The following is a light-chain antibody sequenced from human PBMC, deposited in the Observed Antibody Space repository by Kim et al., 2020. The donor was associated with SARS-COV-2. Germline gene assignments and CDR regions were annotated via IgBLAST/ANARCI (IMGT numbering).Light chain of an antibody. CDR1: QSVSSSY. CDR3: QQYGSSPIT. Sequence: EIVLTQSPATLSMSPGERATPSCGASQSVSSSYLAWYQQKPGLAPRLLIYDVSNRATGIPDRFSGSGSGTDFTLTITRLEPEDFAVYYCQQYGSSPITFGQGTRLEIK. CDR2: DVS. J-gene: IGKJ5*01. V-gene: IGKV3D-20*01.